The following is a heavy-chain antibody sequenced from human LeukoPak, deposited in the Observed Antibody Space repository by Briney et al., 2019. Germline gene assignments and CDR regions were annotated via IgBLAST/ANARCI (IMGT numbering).Heavy chain of an antibody. CDR2: ISSSSSTI. Sequence: GGSLRLSCAASGFTFSSYSMNWVRQAPGKGLEWVSYISSSSSTIYYADSVKGRFTISRDNAKNSLYLQMNSLRAEDTAVYYCARDLVNWNDVVDYYGMDVWGQGTTVTVSS. CDR1: GFTFSSYS. D-gene: IGHD1-20*01. CDR3: ARDLVNWNDVVDYYGMDV. V-gene: IGHV3-48*04. J-gene: IGHJ6*02.